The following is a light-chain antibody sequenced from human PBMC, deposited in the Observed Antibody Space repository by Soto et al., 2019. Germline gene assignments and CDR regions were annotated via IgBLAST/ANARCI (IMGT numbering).Light chain of an antibody. CDR3: QQYNTFWT. Sequence: DIQLTQSPSTLSASVGDRVTITCRASHTISTWLAWYQQKPGKAPTLLIYEASRLGTGVPSRFSGSGSGTEFSLTISNQQPDDSATYYCQQYNTFWTFGHGTKGEI. J-gene: IGKJ1*01. V-gene: IGKV1-5*03. CDR1: HTISTW. CDR2: EAS.